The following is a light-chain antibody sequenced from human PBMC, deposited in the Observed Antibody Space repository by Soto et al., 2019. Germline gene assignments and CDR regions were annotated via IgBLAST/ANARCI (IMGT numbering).Light chain of an antibody. CDR3: QQYYSIPYT. V-gene: IGKV4-1*01. J-gene: IGKJ2*01. Sequence: DIVMTQSPDSLAVSLGERATINCKSSQRVLYSSNNKNYLAWYQQKPGQPPKLLIYWASAPESGVPDRFGGSGSGTDFTLTISSLQAEEVAVYSCQQYYSIPYTFGQGTKLPIK. CDR2: WAS. CDR1: QRVLYSSNNKNY.